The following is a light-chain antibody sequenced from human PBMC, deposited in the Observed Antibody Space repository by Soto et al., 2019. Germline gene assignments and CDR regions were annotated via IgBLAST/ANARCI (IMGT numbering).Light chain of an antibody. CDR3: HQYASSPQT. Sequence: EIVLTQSPGTLSLSPGERATLSCRASQSVAKNYLAWYQQEPGQAPRLLIYGPSSRATGIPDRFSGSGSGTDFTLTISRLEHEDFAVYYCHQYASSPQTFGQGTKVEIK. CDR1: QSVAKNY. J-gene: IGKJ1*01. V-gene: IGKV3-20*01. CDR2: GPS.